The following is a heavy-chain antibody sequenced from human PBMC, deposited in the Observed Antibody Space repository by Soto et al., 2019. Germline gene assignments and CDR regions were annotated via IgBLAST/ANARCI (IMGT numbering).Heavy chain of an antibody. CDR1: GFTFSDYY. D-gene: IGHD3-22*01. V-gene: IGHV3-11*01. CDR3: ARDRWRYDSSGLFDY. J-gene: IGHJ4*02. Sequence: PGGSLRLSCAASGFTFSDYYMSWIRQAPGKGLEWVSYISSSGSTIYYADSVKGRFTISRDNAKNSLYLQMNSLRAEDTAVYYCARDRWRYDSSGLFDYWGQGTLVTVSS. CDR2: ISSSGSTI.